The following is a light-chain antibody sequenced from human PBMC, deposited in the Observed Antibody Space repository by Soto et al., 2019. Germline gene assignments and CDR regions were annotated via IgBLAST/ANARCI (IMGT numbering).Light chain of an antibody. CDR3: QQYDNLPLT. CDR1: QDISNY. J-gene: IGKJ4*01. CDR2: DAS. Sequence: DIQMTQSPSSLSASVGDRVTITCQAIQDISNYLNWYQQKPGKAPKLLIYDASNLETGVPSRFSGSGSGTDFPFTISSLQPEDIATYYCQQYDNLPLTFGGGTKVEIK. V-gene: IGKV1-33*01.